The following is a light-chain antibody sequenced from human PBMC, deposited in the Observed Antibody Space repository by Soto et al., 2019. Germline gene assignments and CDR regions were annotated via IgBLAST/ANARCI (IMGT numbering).Light chain of an antibody. J-gene: IGKJ1*01. Sequence: EIVVTQSPATLSVSPGERATLSCRVSQSVNGHLPWYQQRPGQAPRLLIYGTSNRATDVPLRFSGGGSGTEFTLTISGPQSEDFALYFYHQYFDWPRGTCGQGTK. V-gene: IGKV3-15*01. CDR1: QSVNGH. CDR2: GTS. CDR3: HQYFDWPRGT.